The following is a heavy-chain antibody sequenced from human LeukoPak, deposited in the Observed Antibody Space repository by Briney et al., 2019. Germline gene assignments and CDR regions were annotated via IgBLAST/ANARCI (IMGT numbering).Heavy chain of an antibody. J-gene: IGHJ4*02. Sequence: PGRSLRLSCAASGFTFSSYAMHWVRQAPGKGLEWVAVISYDGSNKYYADSVKGRFTISRDNSKNTLYLQMNSLRAEDTAVYYCARVGYYDSSGYRNWGQGTLVTVSS. CDR3: ARVGYYDSSGYRN. D-gene: IGHD3-22*01. V-gene: IGHV3-30*04. CDR1: GFTFSSYA. CDR2: ISYDGSNK.